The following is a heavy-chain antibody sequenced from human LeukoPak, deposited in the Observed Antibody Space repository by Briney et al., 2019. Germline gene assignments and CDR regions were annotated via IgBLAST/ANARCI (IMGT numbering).Heavy chain of an antibody. D-gene: IGHD3-22*01. Sequence: GGSLRLSCAASGFSFSDNYMNWIRQAPGKGLEWVSQRSSSGGIIHYADSVKGRFTVSRDNARNSLFLQMSSLRADDTAVYYCARANHYDEGYYFDLWGQGTLVIVSS. CDR3: ARANHYDEGYYFDL. CDR1: GFSFSDNY. CDR2: RSSSGGII. J-gene: IGHJ4*02. V-gene: IGHV3-11*01.